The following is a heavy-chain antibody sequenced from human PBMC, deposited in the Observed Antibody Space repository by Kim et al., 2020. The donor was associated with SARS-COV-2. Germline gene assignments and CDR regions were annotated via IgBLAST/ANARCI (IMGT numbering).Heavy chain of an antibody. CDR2: NKRDGSDE. J-gene: IGHJ4*02. D-gene: IGHD3-10*01. V-gene: IGHV3-7*01. CDR1: GFSLRNYW. Sequence: GGSLRLSCTVSGFSLRNYWMSWVRQAPGKGLEWVAMNKRDGSDEHYVDSVKGRFTMSRDNAKNSLYLQMRSLRTEDTAIYYCAALDTIQVPGGLWGQGTLVTVSS. CDR3: AALDTIQVPGGL.